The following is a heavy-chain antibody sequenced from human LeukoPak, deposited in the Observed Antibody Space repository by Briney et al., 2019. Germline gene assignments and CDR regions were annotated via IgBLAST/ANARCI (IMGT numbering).Heavy chain of an antibody. CDR1: GFTFSSYW. V-gene: IGHV3-7*01. J-gene: IGHJ4*02. CDR2: IKQDGSEK. Sequence: PGGSLRLSCAASGFTFSSYWMSWVRQAPGKGLEWVANIKQDGSEKYYVDSVKGRFTIYRDNARNSLYLQMNSLRAEDTAVYYCARVGPPQFYFDYWGQGTLVTVSS. CDR3: ARVGPPQFYFDY.